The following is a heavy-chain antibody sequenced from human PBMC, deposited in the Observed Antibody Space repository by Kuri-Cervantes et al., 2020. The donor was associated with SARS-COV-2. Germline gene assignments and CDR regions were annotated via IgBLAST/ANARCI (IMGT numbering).Heavy chain of an antibody. J-gene: IGHJ4*02. Sequence: ASVTVSCKARGYTFTSYAMHWVRQAPGQGLEWMGWINPNSGGTNYEQKFQGRVTMTRDTSISTAYMELSRLRSDDTAVYYCARGLRGSSSYGYWGQGTLVTVSS. D-gene: IGHD6-13*01. CDR3: ARGLRGSSSYGY. CDR1: GYTFTSYA. CDR2: INPNSGGT. V-gene: IGHV1-2*02.